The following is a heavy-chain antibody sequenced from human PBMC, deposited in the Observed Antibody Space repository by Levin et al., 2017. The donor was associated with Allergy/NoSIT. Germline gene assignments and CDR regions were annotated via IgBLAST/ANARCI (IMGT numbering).Heavy chain of an antibody. V-gene: IGHV1-2*02. CDR3: ASATSSGWPDY. D-gene: IGHD6-19*01. CDR1: GYTFTGYY. CDR2: INPNSGGT. J-gene: IGHJ4*02. Sequence: GESLKISCKASGYTFTGYYMHWVRQAPGQGLEWMGWINPNSGGTNYAQKFQGRVTMTRDTSISTAYMELSRLRSDDTAVYYCASATSSGWPDYWGQGTLVTVSS.